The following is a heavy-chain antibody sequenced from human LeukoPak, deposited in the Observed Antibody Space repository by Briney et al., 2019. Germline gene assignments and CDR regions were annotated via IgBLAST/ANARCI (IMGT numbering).Heavy chain of an antibody. CDR1: GGTFSSYA. CDR2: IIPIFGTA. V-gene: IGHV1-69*01. Sequence: SVKVSCKASGGTFSSYAISWVRQAPGQGLEWMGGIIPIFGTANYAQKFQGRVTITADESTSTAYMELSSLKSEDTAVYYCARVGEWELPLHYWGQGTLVTVSS. CDR3: ARVGEWELPLHY. J-gene: IGHJ4*02. D-gene: IGHD1-26*01.